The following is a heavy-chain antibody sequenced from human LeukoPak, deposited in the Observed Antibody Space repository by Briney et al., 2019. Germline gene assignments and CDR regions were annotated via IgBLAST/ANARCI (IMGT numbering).Heavy chain of an antibody. CDR2: ISYDGSNK. J-gene: IGHJ6*02. CDR3: ARVRSSDWSEGMDV. D-gene: IGHD3-9*01. V-gene: IGHV3-30-3*01. Sequence: LSGGSLRLSCAASGFTFSSYAMHWVRQAPGKGLEWVAVISYDGSNKYYANSVKGRFTISRDNSKNTLYLQMNSLRAEDTAVYYCARVRSSDWSEGMDVWGQGTTVTVSS. CDR1: GFTFSSYA.